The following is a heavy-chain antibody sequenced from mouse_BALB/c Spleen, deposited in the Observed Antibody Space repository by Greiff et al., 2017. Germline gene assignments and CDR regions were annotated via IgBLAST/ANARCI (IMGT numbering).Heavy chain of an antibody. CDR3: ARGGYYRYFDD. Sequence: QVQLQQPGAELVMPGASVKMSCKASGYTFTDYWMHWVKQRPGQGLEWIGAIDTSDSYTSYNQKFKGKATLTVDESSSTAYMQLSSLTSEDSAVYYCARGGYYRYFDDWGAGTTVTVSS. CDR1: GYTFTDYW. J-gene: IGHJ1*01. D-gene: IGHD2-2*01. V-gene: IGHV1-69*01. CDR2: IDTSDSYT.